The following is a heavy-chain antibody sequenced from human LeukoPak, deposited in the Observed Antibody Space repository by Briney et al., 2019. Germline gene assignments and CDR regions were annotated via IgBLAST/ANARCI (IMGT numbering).Heavy chain of an antibody. J-gene: IGHJ4*02. D-gene: IGHD2-15*01. V-gene: IGHV3-23*01. Sequence: GGSLRVSCAASGFTFSSSAMSWVRQAPGKGLEWVSAISNNGGYTYYADSVQGRFTISRDNSKSTLCLQMNSLRAEDTAVYYCAKQLGYCSDGSCYFPYWGQGTLVTVSS. CDR1: GFTFSSSA. CDR3: AKQLGYCSDGSCYFPY. CDR2: ISNNGGYT.